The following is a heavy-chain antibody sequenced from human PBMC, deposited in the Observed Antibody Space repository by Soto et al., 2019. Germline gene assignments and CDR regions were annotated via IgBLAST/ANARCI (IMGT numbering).Heavy chain of an antibody. CDR1: GFTVSSNY. D-gene: IGHD1-1*01. J-gene: IGHJ6*03. CDR3: ASGPYLSPYYYYYMDV. Sequence: GGSLRLSCAASGFTVSSNYMSWVRQAPGKGLEWVSVIYSGGSTYYADSVKGRFTISRDNSKNTLYLQMNSLRAEDTAVYYCASGPYLSPYYYYYMDVSGKGTTVTVSS. V-gene: IGHV3-66*01. CDR2: IYSGGST.